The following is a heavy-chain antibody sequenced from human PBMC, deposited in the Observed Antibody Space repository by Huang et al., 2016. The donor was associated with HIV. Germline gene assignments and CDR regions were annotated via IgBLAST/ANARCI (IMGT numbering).Heavy chain of an antibody. CDR2: INSDGTYM. CDR1: GFTFLDFW. CDR3: AVGGRTASYFHFDP. Sequence: EVRFQESGGGQVQPGGSLKLSCVASGFTFLDFWMHWARQVPGEGWMWVERINSDGTYMDYADSVRGRFVVARNNARDILFLEMSSLRPEDTGVYFCAVGGRTASYFHFDPRGQGIPVIV. J-gene: IGHJ5*02. D-gene: IGHD3-9*01. V-gene: IGHV3-74*01.